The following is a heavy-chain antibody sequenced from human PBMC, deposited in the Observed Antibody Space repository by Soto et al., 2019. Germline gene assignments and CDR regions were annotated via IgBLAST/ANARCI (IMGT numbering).Heavy chain of an antibody. D-gene: IGHD4-4*01. CDR2: INHSGST. CDR1: GGSFSDYD. V-gene: IGHV4-34*01. Sequence: PXXTLSLPCAVYGGSFSDYDWSWIRQHPGKGLEWIGEINHSGSTNYDPSLKSRFTISVDTSKSQFSLRLSSLTAADTAVDYCARESTVTTGIDYWGQGTLVTVSS. J-gene: IGHJ4*02. CDR3: ARESTVTTGIDY.